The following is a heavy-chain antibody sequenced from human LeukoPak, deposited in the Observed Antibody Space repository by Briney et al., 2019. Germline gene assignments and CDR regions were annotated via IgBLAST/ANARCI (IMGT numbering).Heavy chain of an antibody. J-gene: IGHJ4*02. V-gene: IGHV3-23*01. CDR3: AKDLEYSSSWYYFDY. Sequence: GGSLRLSCAASGFTFNSYAMNWVRQAPGKGLEWVSGISGSGGGTNYADSVKGRFTISRDNSKNTLYLRMNSLRAEDTAVYYCAKDLEYSSSWYYFDYWGQGTLVTVSS. D-gene: IGHD6-13*01. CDR1: GFTFNSYA. CDR2: ISGSGGGT.